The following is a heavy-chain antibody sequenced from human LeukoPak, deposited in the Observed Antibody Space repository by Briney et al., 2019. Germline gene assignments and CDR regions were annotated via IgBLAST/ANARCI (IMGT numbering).Heavy chain of an antibody. Sequence: GSLRLSCAASRFTFDDYGMSWVRQAPGKGLEWVSGINWNGGSTGYADSVKGRFTISRDNAKNSLSLQMNSLRAEDTALYYCARNTRSTEYYYGSGSYYSYYFDYWGQGTLVTVSS. CDR3: ARNTRSTEYYYGSGSYYSYYFDY. CDR1: RFTFDDYG. CDR2: INWNGGST. V-gene: IGHV3-20*04. J-gene: IGHJ4*02. D-gene: IGHD3-10*01.